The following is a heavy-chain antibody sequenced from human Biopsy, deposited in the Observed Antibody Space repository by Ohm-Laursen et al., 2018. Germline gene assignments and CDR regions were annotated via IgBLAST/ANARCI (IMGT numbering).Heavy chain of an antibody. Sequence: SQTLSLTCAVSSGSFSGYYWSWIRQPPGKGLEWIGEINHRGSTNYNPSLKSRVTISVDTSKNQFSLKLRSVTAADTAVYYCARAVDYYDPYYYYGLDVWGQGTTVTVSS. J-gene: IGHJ6*02. V-gene: IGHV4-34*01. CDR3: ARAVDYYDPYYYYGLDV. D-gene: IGHD3-16*01. CDR2: INHRGST. CDR1: SGSFSGYY.